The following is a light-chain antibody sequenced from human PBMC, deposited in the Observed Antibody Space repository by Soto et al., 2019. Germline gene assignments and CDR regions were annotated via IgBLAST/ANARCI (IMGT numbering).Light chain of an antibody. V-gene: IGLV2-14*01. CDR3: SSYTSSTLVV. Sequence: QSALTQPASVSGSPGQSITISCTGTSSDVGGYNFVSWYQQHPGKVPQLIIYEVSNRPSGVSNRFSGSKSGNTASLTISGLQPEDEADYYCSSYTSSTLVVFGGGTKLTVL. CDR2: EVS. CDR1: SSDVGGYNF. J-gene: IGLJ2*01.